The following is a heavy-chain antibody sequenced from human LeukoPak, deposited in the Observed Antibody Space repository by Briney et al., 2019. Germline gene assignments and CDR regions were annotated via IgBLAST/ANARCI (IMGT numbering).Heavy chain of an antibody. CDR2: IYYSGST. CDR3: AGGGGPGDYFDY. D-gene: IGHD2-15*01. V-gene: IGHV4-59*01. J-gene: IGHJ4*02. Sequence: KPSETLSLTCTVSGGSISSYYWSWIRQPPGKGLEWIGYIYYSGSTNYNPSLKSRVTISVDTSKNQFSLKLSSVTAADTAVYYCAGGGGPGDYFDYWGQGTLVTDSS. CDR1: GGSISSYY.